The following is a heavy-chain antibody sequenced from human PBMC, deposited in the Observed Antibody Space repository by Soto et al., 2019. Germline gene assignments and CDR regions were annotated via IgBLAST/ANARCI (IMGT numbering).Heavy chain of an antibody. CDR2: ISAYNGNT. D-gene: IGHD3-3*01. Sequence: ASVKVSCKASGYTFTSYGISWVRQAPGQGLEWMGWISAYNGNTNYAQKLQGRVTMTTDTSTSTAYMELRSLRSDDTAVYYCASDRVTIFGVVIMFDPWGQGTLVTVSS. V-gene: IGHV1-18*01. CDR3: ASDRVTIFGVVIMFDP. J-gene: IGHJ5*02. CDR1: GYTFTSYG.